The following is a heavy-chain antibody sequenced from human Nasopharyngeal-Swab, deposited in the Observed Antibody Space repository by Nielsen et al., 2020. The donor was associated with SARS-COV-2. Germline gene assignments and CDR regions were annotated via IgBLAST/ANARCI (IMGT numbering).Heavy chain of an antibody. D-gene: IGHD6-6*01. Sequence: GESLKISCAASGFSFNTYIMNWIRQSPGKGLEWVSSISPSGSFTYYADSVRGRFSISRDNAQNSLYLEMHSLRVDDTAVYYCARDREAARTYYYYGMDVWGQGTTVTVSS. J-gene: IGHJ6*02. V-gene: IGHV3-21*01. CDR1: GFSFNTYI. CDR2: ISPSGSFT. CDR3: ARDREAARTYYYYGMDV.